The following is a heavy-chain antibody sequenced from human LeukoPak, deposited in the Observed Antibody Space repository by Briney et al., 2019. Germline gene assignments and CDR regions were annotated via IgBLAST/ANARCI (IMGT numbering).Heavy chain of an antibody. V-gene: IGHV3-73*01. J-gene: IGHJ3*01. CDR2: IRSKANSYAT. D-gene: IGHD6-13*01. Sequence: PGGSLRLSCAASGFTFSGSAMHWVRQASGKGLEWVGRIRSKANSYATAYAASVKGRFTISRDDSKNTAYLQMNSLKTGDTAVYYCTRHAPIAAAGTGDYWGQGTMVTVSS. CDR3: TRHAPIAAAGTGDY. CDR1: GFTFSGSA.